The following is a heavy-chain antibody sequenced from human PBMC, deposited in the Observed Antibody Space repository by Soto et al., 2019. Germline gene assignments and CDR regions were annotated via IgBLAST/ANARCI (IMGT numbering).Heavy chain of an antibody. J-gene: IGHJ4*02. V-gene: IGHV1-46*01. CDR2: ISPSAGST. Sequence: QVQLVQSGAEVKKPGASVKVSCKASGYTFTGYYLHWVRQAPRQGLEWMGIISPSAGSTSYAQKFRGRVTMTRDTSTSTVDMELSSLTPEDTDVYYCARDQLYDSSGYYRYWGQGTLVTVSS. D-gene: IGHD3-22*01. CDR1: GYTFTGYY. CDR3: ARDQLYDSSGYYRY.